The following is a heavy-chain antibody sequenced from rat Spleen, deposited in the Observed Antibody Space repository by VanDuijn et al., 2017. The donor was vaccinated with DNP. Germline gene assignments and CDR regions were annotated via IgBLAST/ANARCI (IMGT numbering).Heavy chain of an antibody. CDR3: AKDLQWYAMDA. V-gene: IGHV5-19*01. CDR1: GFTFSNSG. CDR2: ISPSGSST. Sequence: EVQLVETGGGLVQPGRSLKLSCAASGFTFSNSGMHWIRQAQTKGLEWVTSISPSGSSTHYRDTVKGRFTVSRDNAKSSLYVQMNSLRSEDTATYYCAKDLQWYAMDAWVQGTSVSVSS. D-gene: IGHD1-1*01. J-gene: IGHJ4*01.